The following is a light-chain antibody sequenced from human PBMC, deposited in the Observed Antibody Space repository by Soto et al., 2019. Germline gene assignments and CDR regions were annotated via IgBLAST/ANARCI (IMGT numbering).Light chain of an antibody. V-gene: IGLV2-14*01. CDR3: SSYTSTMTLV. CDR1: SSDVGGYNY. Sequence: QSVLTQPASVSGSPGQSITISCTGTSSDVGGYNYVSWYQQRPGKAPKLMIYDVNYRPSGVSDRFSGSKSGNTASLTISGLQAEDEADYYCSSYTSTMTLVFGGGTQLTV. CDR2: DVN. J-gene: IGLJ3*02.